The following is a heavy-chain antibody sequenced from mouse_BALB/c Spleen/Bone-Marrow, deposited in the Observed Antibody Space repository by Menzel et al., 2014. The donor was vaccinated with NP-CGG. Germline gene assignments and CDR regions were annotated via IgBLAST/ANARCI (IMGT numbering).Heavy chain of an antibody. D-gene: IGHD4-1*01. J-gene: IGHJ3*01. Sequence: VKLMESGAELVKSGASVKLSCKASGYTFTSYYLYWVKQRPGQGLEWIGEVNPNNGGTNFNEKFKSKATLTVDKSSSTAYMQLSSLTSEDSAVYYCTRARPGGFAYWGQGTLVTVSA. V-gene: IGHV1S81*02. CDR1: GYTFTSYY. CDR2: VNPNNGGT. CDR3: TRARPGGFAY.